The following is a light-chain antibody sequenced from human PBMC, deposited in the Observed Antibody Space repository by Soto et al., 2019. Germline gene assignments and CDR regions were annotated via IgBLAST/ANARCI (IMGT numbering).Light chain of an antibody. CDR2: GTS. J-gene: IGKJ1*01. CDR3: QQYAGSPTWT. Sequence: EIVLTQSPGTLSLSPGDRATLSCRASQSVSSSYLAWYQQKPGQAPRLLIYGTSSRATGIPDRFSGSGSGTDFTLTISRLEPEDFAVYYCQQYAGSPTWTFGQGTKVDIK. V-gene: IGKV3-20*01. CDR1: QSVSSSY.